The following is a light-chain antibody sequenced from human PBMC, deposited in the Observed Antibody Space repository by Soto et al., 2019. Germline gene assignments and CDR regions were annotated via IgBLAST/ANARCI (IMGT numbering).Light chain of an antibody. V-gene: IGKV1-9*01. CDR1: QGINND. Sequence: DIPLTQSPSFLSASVGDRVTITCRASQGINNDLAWYQQRPGTAPKLLIYAASTLQSGIPSRFSGSGSGTDFTLTISSLQPEDFATYYCQQFSRYPLTFGGGTEVEIK. CDR2: AAS. CDR3: QQFSRYPLT. J-gene: IGKJ4*01.